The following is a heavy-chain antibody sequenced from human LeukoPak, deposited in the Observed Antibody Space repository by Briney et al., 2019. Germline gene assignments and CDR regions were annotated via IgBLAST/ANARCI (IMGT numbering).Heavy chain of an antibody. V-gene: IGHV3-9*01. J-gene: IGHJ4*02. CDR1: GFTIDTYA. CDR2: ISWNSGRI. CDR3: AKDIKQQLYAAFDY. D-gene: IGHD6-13*01. Sequence: GGSLRLSCVASGFTIDTYAMYWVRQAPGKSLEWVSSISWNSGRIGYADSVKGRFTVSRDNSKNSLYLQMNSLRAEDTALYYCAKDIKQQLYAAFDYWGQGTLVTVSS.